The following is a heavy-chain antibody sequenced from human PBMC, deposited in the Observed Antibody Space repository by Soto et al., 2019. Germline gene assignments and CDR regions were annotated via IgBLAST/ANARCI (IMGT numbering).Heavy chain of an antibody. Sequence: EVQLLESGGGLVQPGGSLRLSCAASGFTFSNYPMTWVRQAPGKGLEWVSVITGSGGGTYFVDSVKGRFTISRDNSKNTVYQQMNSLRAEDTAVYYCAKRPLTAAGFDYWGQGTLVTVSS. CDR3: AKRPLTAAGFDY. CDR1: GFTFSNYP. J-gene: IGHJ4*02. CDR2: ITGSGGGT. V-gene: IGHV3-23*01. D-gene: IGHD6-13*01.